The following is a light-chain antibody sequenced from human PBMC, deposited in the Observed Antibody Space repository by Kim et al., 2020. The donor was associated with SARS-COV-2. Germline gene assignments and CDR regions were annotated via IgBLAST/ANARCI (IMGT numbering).Light chain of an antibody. CDR3: QQYSSSPAT. Sequence: SPAERAPPPSCASSRVSSNFLAWYQQKPGQAPRPLIYDAYSRATGIPARFSGSGSGTDFTLTITRLEPEDFAVYYCQQYSSSPATFGQGTKVDIK. J-gene: IGKJ1*01. V-gene: IGKV3-20*01. CDR1: SRVSSNF. CDR2: DAY.